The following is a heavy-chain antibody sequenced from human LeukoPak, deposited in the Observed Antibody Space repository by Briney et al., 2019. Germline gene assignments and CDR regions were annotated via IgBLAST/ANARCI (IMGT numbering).Heavy chain of an antibody. J-gene: IGHJ6*02. CDR1: GFTFSSYS. CDR2: ISSSSSYI. D-gene: IGHD6-13*01. V-gene: IGHV3-21*01. Sequence: GGSLRLSCAASGFTFSSYSMNWVRQAPGKGLEWVSSISSSSSYIYYADSVKGRFTISRDNAKNSLYLQMNSLRAEDTAVYYCARVLGQQLGNYYYYYGMDVWGQGTTVTVSS. CDR3: ARVLGQQLGNYYYYYGMDV.